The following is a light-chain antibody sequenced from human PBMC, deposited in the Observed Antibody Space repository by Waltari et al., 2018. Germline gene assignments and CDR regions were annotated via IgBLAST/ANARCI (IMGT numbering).Light chain of an antibody. CDR2: AVS. CDR3: QQYGSPPYT. V-gene: IGKV3-20*01. Sequence: EIVLTQSPGTLSLSPGERVTLSCRASQSVGSSYLAWYRHKPGQPLRLLIYAVSGRATGIPDRFSGSGSGTDFTLTINRLEPEDFAVYYCQQYGSPPYTFGQGTKL. CDR1: QSVGSSY. J-gene: IGKJ2*01.